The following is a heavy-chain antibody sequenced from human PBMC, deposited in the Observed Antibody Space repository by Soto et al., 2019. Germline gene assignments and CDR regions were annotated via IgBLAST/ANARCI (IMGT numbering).Heavy chain of an antibody. CDR1: GFTFSSYA. CDR2: ISGSGGST. CDR3: AKDTRRYYDSSGYQNY. Sequence: LRLSCAASGFTFSSYAMSWVRQAPGKGLEWVSAISGSGGSTYYADSVKGRFTISRDNSKNTLYLQMNSLRAEDTAVYYCAKDTRRYYDSSGYQNYWGQGTLVTVSS. J-gene: IGHJ4*02. D-gene: IGHD3-22*01. V-gene: IGHV3-23*01.